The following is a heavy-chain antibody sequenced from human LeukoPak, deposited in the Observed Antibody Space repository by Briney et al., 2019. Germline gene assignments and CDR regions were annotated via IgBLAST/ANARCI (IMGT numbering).Heavy chain of an antibody. D-gene: IGHD2-2*01. J-gene: IGHJ6*02. V-gene: IGHV4-31*03. CDR2: IYYSGST. Sequence: SETLSLTCTVSGGSISSGGYYWSWIRQHPGKGLEWIGYIYYSGSTYYNPSLKSRVTISVDTSKNQFSLKLSSVTAADTAVYYCARALGYCSSTSCREYYYYGMDVWGQGTTVTVSS. CDR3: ARALGYCSSTSCREYYYYGMDV. CDR1: GGSISSGGYY.